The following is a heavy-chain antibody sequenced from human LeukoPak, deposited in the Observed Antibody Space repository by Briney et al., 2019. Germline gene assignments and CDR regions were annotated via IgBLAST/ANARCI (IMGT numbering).Heavy chain of an antibody. J-gene: IGHJ4*02. V-gene: IGHV3-11*04. CDR3: ARDLYNSGRSGIREFDY. Sequence: MSGGSLRLSCAASGFTFSDYYMSWIRQAPGKGLEWVSYISSSGSTIYYADSVKGRFTISRDNAKNSLYLQMNSLRAEDTAVYYCARDLYNSGRSGIREFDYWGQGTLVTVSS. CDR1: GFTFSDYY. D-gene: IGHD5-12*01. CDR2: ISSSGSTI.